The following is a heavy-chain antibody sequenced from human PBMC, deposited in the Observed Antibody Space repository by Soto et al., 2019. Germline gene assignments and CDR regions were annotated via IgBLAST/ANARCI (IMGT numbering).Heavy chain of an antibody. CDR1: GGSFSGYY. CDR3: ARGSTVVVTAIRFDP. Sequence: SETLSLTCAVYGGSFSGYYWSWIRQPPGKGLEWIGEINHSGSTNYNPSLKSRVTISVDTSKNQFSLKLSSVTAADTAVYYCARGSTVVVTAIRFDPWGQGTLVTVSP. D-gene: IGHD2-21*02. CDR2: INHSGST. J-gene: IGHJ5*02. V-gene: IGHV4-34*01.